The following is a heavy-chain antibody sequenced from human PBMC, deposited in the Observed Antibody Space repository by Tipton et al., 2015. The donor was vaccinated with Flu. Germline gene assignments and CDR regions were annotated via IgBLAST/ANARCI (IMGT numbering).Heavy chain of an antibody. CDR2: ISGSGGST. CDR1: GFTFSSYA. D-gene: IGHD3-22*01. Sequence: SLRLSCAASGFTFSSYAMSWVRQAPGKGLEWVSAISGSGGSTYYADSVKGRFTISRDNSKNTLYLQMNSLRAEDTAVYYCAKEGPGVSGFYESSGYYLDAFDIWGQGTMVTVSS. V-gene: IGHV3-23*01. J-gene: IGHJ3*02. CDR3: AKEGPGVSGFYESSGYYLDAFDI.